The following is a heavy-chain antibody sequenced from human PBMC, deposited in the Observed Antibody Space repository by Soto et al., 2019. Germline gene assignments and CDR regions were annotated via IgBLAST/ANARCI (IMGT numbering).Heavy chain of an antibody. CDR1: GGTFDNFI. V-gene: IGHV1-69*11. D-gene: IGHD1-26*01. J-gene: IGHJ6*02. CDR2: IVPMLGTP. Sequence: QVQLVQSGAEVKEPGSSVRVSCKASGGTFDNFIMNWVRQTPGRGLEWMGRIVPMLGTPTYAEKFKGRVTISATGSTSTMYMEVTSLRSEDTAIYYCARNVTYSSSLSQYSGMDVWGQGTTVTVSS. CDR3: ARNVTYSSSLSQYSGMDV.